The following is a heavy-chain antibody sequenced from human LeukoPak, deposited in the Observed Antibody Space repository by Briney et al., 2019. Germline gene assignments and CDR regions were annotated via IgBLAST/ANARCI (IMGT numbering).Heavy chain of an antibody. CDR2: IYYSGST. V-gene: IGHV4-39*01. CDR1: GGSISSSSYY. CDR3: ARLMDYDFWSGYFQYYFDC. D-gene: IGHD3-3*01. Sequence: SETLSLTCTVSGGSISSSSYYWGWIRPPPGKGLEWIGSIYYSGSTYYNPSLKSRVTISVDTSKNQFSLKLSFVTAADTAVYYCARLMDYDFWSGYFQYYFDCWGQGTLVTVSS. J-gene: IGHJ4*02.